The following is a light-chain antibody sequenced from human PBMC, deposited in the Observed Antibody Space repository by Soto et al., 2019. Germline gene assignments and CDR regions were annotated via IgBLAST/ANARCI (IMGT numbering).Light chain of an antibody. CDR3: AAWDDSLSRVV. J-gene: IGLJ2*01. CDR1: KSDIGVYDF. Sequence: QSVLTQPPSASGSPGQSVTISCTGTKSDIGVYDFVSWYQHHPGKAPRLIIYEVVQRPSGVPDRFSGSKSGNTASLTVSGLQAADEADYFCAAWDDSLSRVVFGGGTKLTVL. CDR2: EVV. V-gene: IGLV2-8*01.